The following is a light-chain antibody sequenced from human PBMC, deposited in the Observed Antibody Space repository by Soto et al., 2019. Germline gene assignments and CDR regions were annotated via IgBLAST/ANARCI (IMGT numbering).Light chain of an antibody. Sequence: IVMTQSPVTLSVSPGERVAHSCRASQSVSDNLAWYQKKPGQAPRLLIYAASTRATGIPARFSGSGSGTEFTLTISSLQSEDFAVYYCQQYTEWPLTFGGGTKVEIK. CDR1: QSVSDN. V-gene: IGKV3-15*01. CDR3: QQYTEWPLT. J-gene: IGKJ4*01. CDR2: AAS.